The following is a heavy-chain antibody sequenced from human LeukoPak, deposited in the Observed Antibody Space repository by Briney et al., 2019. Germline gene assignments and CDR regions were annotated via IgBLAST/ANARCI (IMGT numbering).Heavy chain of an antibody. J-gene: IGHJ4*02. V-gene: IGHV1-18*01. Sequence: ASVKVSCKASGYTFTSYGISWVRQAPGQGLEWMGWISAYNGNTNYAQKLQGRVTMTTDTSTSTAYMELRSLRSDDTAVYYCARVPLDIVVVPAALPVDYWGQGTLVTVSS. D-gene: IGHD2-2*03. CDR1: GYTFTSYG. CDR3: ARVPLDIVVVPAALPVDY. CDR2: ISAYNGNT.